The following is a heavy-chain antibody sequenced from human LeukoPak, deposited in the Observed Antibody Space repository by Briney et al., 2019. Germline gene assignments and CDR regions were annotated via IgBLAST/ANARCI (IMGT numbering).Heavy chain of an antibody. CDR3: AKGSSIDERYFQH. CDR2: IRYDGSNK. D-gene: IGHD6-6*01. Sequence: GGSPRLSCAASGFTFSSYAMHWVRQAPGKGLGWVAFIRYDGSNKYYADSVKGRFTISRDNSKNTLYLQMNSLRAEDTAVYYCAKGSSIDERYFQHWGQGTLVIVSS. J-gene: IGHJ1*01. V-gene: IGHV3-30*02. CDR1: GFTFSSYA.